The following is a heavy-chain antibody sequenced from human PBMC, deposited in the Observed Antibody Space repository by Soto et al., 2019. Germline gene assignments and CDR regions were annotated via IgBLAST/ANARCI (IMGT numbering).Heavy chain of an antibody. CDR3: EAGYYGSGSYYMSGRPRDY. CDR1: GFTFSSYA. J-gene: IGHJ4*02. D-gene: IGHD3-10*01. V-gene: IGHV3-30-3*01. CDR2: ISYDGSNK. Sequence: GSLRLSCAASGFTFSSYAMHWVRQAPGKGLEWVAVISYDGSNKYYADSVKGRFTISRDNSKNTLYLQMNSLRAEDTAVYYCEAGYYGSGSYYMSGRPRDYWGQGTLVTVSS.